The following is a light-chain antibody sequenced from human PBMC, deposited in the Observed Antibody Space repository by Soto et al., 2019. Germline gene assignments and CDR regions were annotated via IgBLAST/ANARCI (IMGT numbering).Light chain of an antibody. CDR3: QQYNNWPPLICT. CDR1: QSVSNN. J-gene: IGKJ2*02. Sequence: EIVMTQSPATLSVSPGERATLSCRASQSVSNNLAWYQQKPGQAPRLLIYGASTRATGIPARFSGSGSGIEFTLTISSLQSEDFAVYYCQQYNNWPPLICTFGQGTKVEIK. V-gene: IGKV3-15*01. CDR2: GAS.